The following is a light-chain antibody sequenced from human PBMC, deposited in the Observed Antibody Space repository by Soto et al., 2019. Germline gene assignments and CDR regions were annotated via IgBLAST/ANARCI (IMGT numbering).Light chain of an antibody. CDR3: CSYAGSYTFV. V-gene: IGLV2-11*01. CDR1: SSDVGGYNY. J-gene: IGLJ1*01. Sequence: ALTQPRPVSGSPGQSVTISCTGTSSDVGGYNYVSWYQQHPGKAPKLMIYDVSKRPSGVPDRFSGSKSGNTASLTISGLQAEDEADYYCCSYAGSYTFVFGTGTKVTVL. CDR2: DVS.